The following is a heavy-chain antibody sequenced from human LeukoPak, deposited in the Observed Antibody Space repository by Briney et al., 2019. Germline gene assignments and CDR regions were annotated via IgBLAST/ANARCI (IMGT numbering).Heavy chain of an antibody. CDR1: GFSFRSYG. CDR2: INSDGSST. J-gene: IGHJ4*02. CDR3: ARDLWYYGSGSYPDY. D-gene: IGHD3-10*01. Sequence: GGSLRLSCAASGFSFRSYGMHWVRQAPGKGLVWVSRINSDGSSTSYADSVKGRFTISRDNAKNTLYLQMNSLRAEDTAVYYCARDLWYYGSGSYPDYWGQGTLVTVSS. V-gene: IGHV3-74*01.